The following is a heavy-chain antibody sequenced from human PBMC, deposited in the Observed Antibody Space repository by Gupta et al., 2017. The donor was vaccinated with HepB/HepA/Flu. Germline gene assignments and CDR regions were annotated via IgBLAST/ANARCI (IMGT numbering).Heavy chain of an antibody. V-gene: IGHV1-2*02. J-gene: IGHJ5*02. CDR2: INPNSGGT. CDR3: ARDKWWATERGQQDFNWFDP. Sequence: GASVKVSCKASGYTFTGYYMHWVRQAPGQGLEWMGWINPNSGGTNYAQKFQGRVTMTRDTSISTAYMELSRLRSDDTAVYYCARDKWWATERGQQDFNWFDPWGQGTLVTVSS. D-gene: IGHD2-8*01. CDR1: GYTFTGYY.